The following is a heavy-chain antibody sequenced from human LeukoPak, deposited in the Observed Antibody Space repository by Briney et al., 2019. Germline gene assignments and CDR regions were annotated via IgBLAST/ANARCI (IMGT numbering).Heavy chain of an antibody. V-gene: IGHV4-34*01. J-gene: IGHJ3*02. D-gene: IGHD2-2*01. CDR2: INHSGST. Sequence: SETLSLTCAVYGGSFSGYYWSWIRQPPGKGLEWIGEINHSGSTNYNPSLKSRVTISVDTSKNQFSLKLSSVTAADTAVYYCARESAPGAGIVVVPAAPDAFDIWGQGTMVTVSS. CDR3: ARESAPGAGIVVVPAAPDAFDI. CDR1: GGSFSGYY.